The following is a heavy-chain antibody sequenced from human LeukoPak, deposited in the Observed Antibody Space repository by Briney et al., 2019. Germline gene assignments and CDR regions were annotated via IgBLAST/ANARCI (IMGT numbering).Heavy chain of an antibody. V-gene: IGHV3-30*18. CDR1: GFTFSNYG. D-gene: IGHD6-6*01. Sequence: GGSPRLSCAASGFTFSNYGMQWVRQAPGKGLEWVAVILYTGETKYYGDSVKGRFTISRDNSKNTLYLQMNSLRAGDTAVYYCVKETDEYSSSSSDYWGQGTLVTVSS. J-gene: IGHJ4*02. CDR3: VKETDEYSSSSSDY. CDR2: ILYTGETK.